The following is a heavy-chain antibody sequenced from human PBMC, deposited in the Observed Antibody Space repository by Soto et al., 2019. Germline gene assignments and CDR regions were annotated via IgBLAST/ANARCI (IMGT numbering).Heavy chain of an antibody. CDR1: NDSLSSHL. CDR2: FNPGPNSA. J-gene: IGHJ1*01. Sequence: XSVKVSCKASNDSLSSHLIHWVRQAPGEGLEWMGIFNPGPNSASYSKEFQGRLTLTSDMPSRTVYMQLSNLRSDDTAVYYCAGASSRVSSVVAAYWGQGTLVTVSS. V-gene: IGHV1-46*01. CDR3: AGASSRVSSVVAAY. D-gene: IGHD2-15*01.